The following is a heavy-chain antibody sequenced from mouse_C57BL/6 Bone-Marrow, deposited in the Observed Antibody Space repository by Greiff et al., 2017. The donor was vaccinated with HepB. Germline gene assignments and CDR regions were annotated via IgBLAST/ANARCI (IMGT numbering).Heavy chain of an antibody. D-gene: IGHD1-1*02. CDR2: ISYDGSN. J-gene: IGHJ2*01. V-gene: IGHV3-6*01. Sequence: EVKLMESGPGLVKPSQSLSLTCSVTGYSITSGYYWNWIRQFPGNKLEWMGYISYDGSNNYNPSLKNRISITRDTSKNQFFLKLNSVTTEDTATYYCASRDLTMYYFDYWGQGTTLTVSS. CDR3: ASRDLTMYYFDY. CDR1: GYSITSGYY.